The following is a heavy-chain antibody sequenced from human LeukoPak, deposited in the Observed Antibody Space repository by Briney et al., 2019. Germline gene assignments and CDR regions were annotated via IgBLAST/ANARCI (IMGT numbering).Heavy chain of an antibody. D-gene: IGHD4-17*01. CDR3: AGYGGNSSYYFDY. CDR2: ISSSSSTI. Sequence: GGSLRLSCAASGFTFSSYSMNWVGQAPGKGLEGVSYISSSSSTIYYADSVKGRFTISRDNAKNSLYLQMNSLRDEDTAVYYCAGYGGNSSYYFDYWGQGTLVTVSS. V-gene: IGHV3-48*02. J-gene: IGHJ4*02. CDR1: GFTFSSYS.